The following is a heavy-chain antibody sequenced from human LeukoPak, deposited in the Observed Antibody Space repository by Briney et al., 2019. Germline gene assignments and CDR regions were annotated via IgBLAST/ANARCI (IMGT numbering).Heavy chain of an antibody. CDR1: GDSIRSSSYY. J-gene: IGHJ4*02. CDR2: IYYSGST. V-gene: IGHV4-39*01. D-gene: IGHD3-22*01. Sequence: PSETLSLTCTVSGDSIRSSSYYWGWTRQPPGKGLEWIGSIYYSGSTYYNPSLKSRVTISVDMSKNQFSLKLSSVTAADTAVYYCARHSYYDSSGYYYAYWGLGTLVTVSS. CDR3: ARHSYYDSSGYYYAY.